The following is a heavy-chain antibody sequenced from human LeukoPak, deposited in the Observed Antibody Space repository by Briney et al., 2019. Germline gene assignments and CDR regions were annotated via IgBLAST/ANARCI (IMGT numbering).Heavy chain of an antibody. J-gene: IGHJ6*02. V-gene: IGHV3-7*01. CDR1: GFTFSNYW. CDR2: IKPDGSER. Sequence: RPGGSLRLSCVASGFTFSNYWMSWVRQAPGKGLEWVANIKPDGSERYYVDSVKGRFTISRDNAKNSLYLQMNSLRAEDTAVYYCARPIAAAAMDVWGQGTTVTVSS. CDR3: ARPIAAAAMDV. D-gene: IGHD6-13*01.